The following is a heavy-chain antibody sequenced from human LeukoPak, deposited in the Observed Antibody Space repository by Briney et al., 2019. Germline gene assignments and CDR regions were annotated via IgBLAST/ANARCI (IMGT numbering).Heavy chain of an antibody. Sequence: PGGSLRLSCAASGFTFSSYSMNWVRQAPGKGLEWVSSISSSSSYIYYADSVKGRFTISRDNAKNSLYLQMNSLRAEDTAVYYCARLGILSHRRSDYYYYGMDVWGQGTTVTVSS. J-gene: IGHJ6*02. CDR1: GFTFSSYS. D-gene: IGHD2-15*01. CDR2: ISSSSSYI. V-gene: IGHV3-21*01. CDR3: ARLGILSHRRSDYYYYGMDV.